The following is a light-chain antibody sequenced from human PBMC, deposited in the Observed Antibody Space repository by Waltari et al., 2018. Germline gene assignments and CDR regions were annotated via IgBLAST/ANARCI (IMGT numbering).Light chain of an antibody. CDR3: LLYFDAEGARV. V-gene: IGLV7-43*01. Sequence: QTVVTQEPSLTLSPGGTVTLTCASSTGAVTSGHYVNWFQQKPGPAPTPLIFSTDHSHSSTAARLSGTHLGGKAALTLSGVQPEDEADYYCLLYFDAEGARVFGGGTNLSVL. CDR2: STD. CDR1: TGAVTSGHY. J-gene: IGLJ3*02.